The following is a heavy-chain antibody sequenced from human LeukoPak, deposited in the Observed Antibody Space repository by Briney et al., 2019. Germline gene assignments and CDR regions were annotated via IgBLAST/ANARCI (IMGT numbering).Heavy chain of an antibody. Sequence: SETLSLTCAVYGGSFSGYYWSWIRQPPGKGLEWIGEINHSGSTNYNPSLKSRVTISVDTSKNQFSLKLSSVTAADTAVYYCARGGWSSSWYRIPRDFDYWGQGTLVTVSS. CDR3: ARGGWSSSWYRIPRDFDY. CDR2: INHSGST. J-gene: IGHJ4*02. V-gene: IGHV4-34*01. CDR1: GGSFSGYY. D-gene: IGHD6-13*01.